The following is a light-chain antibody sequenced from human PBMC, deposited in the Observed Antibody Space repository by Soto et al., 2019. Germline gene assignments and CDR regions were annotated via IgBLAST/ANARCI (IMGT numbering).Light chain of an antibody. CDR2: EGS. CDR1: SSDVGSYKL. Sequence: QSVLTQPASVSGSPGQSITISFTGTSSDVGSYKLVSWYQQYPGTAPKLIIYEGSKRPSGLSNRFSGSSSGNTASLTISGLQAEDEADYYCCSYAGSYTSVVFGGGTKVTVL. J-gene: IGLJ2*01. CDR3: CSYAGSYTSVV. V-gene: IGLV2-23*01.